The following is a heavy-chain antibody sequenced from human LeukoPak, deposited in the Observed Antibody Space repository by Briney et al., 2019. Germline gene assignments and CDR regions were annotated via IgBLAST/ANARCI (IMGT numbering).Heavy chain of an antibody. CDR3: AKCGKYYYYSSGYLHFDY. V-gene: IGHV3-23*01. CDR1: GFTFSSYA. J-gene: IGHJ4*02. CDR2: ISGSGGST. Sequence: PGGSLRLSCAASGFTFSSYAMSWVRQPPGKGLEWVSAISGSGGSTYYADAVRGRFTISRDNPKHTLYLQMNSLRAEDTAVYYCAKCGKYYYYSSGYLHFDYWGQGTLVTVPS. D-gene: IGHD3-22*01.